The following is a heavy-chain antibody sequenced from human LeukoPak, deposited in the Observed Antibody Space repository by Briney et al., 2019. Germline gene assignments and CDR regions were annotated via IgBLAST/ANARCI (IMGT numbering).Heavy chain of an antibody. V-gene: IGHV1-69*05. CDR1: GGTFSSYA. J-gene: IGHJ3*02. D-gene: IGHD1-26*01. CDR2: IIPIFGTA. Sequence: ASVKVSCKASGGTFSSYAISWVRQAPGQGLEWMGGIIPIFGTANYAQKFQGRVTMTRVTSTSTVYVELSSLRSEDTAVYYCARGSIVGAKTLGFGAFDIWGQGTMVTVSS. CDR3: ARGSIVGAKTLGFGAFDI.